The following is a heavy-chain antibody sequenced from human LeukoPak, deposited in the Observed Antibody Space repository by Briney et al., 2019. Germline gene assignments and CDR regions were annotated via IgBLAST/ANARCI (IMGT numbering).Heavy chain of an antibody. CDR3: ARDEAYGDRDFDY. Sequence: ASVKVSCKTSGYTFTSYSIIWVRQAPGQGLECMGWINPYNGNTNYAQNLQGRVTMTTDTSTNTVYMELKSLRSDDTAVYYCARDEAYGDRDFDYWGQGTLVTVSS. V-gene: IGHV1-18*01. D-gene: IGHD4-17*01. J-gene: IGHJ4*02. CDR1: GYTFTSYS. CDR2: INPYNGNT.